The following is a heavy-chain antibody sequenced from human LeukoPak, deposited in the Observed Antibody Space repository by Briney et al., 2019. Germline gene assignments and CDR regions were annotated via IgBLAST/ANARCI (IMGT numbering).Heavy chain of an antibody. V-gene: IGHV4-34*01. Sequence: SETLSLTCAVYGGSFSGYYWSWIRQPPGKGLEWIGEINHSGITNYNPSLKSRVTISVDTSKNQFSLKLSSVTAADTAVYYCARGSGFWSGYFIFDYWGQGTLVTVSS. J-gene: IGHJ4*02. CDR1: GGSFSGYY. CDR3: ARGSGFWSGYFIFDY. CDR2: INHSGIT. D-gene: IGHD3-3*01.